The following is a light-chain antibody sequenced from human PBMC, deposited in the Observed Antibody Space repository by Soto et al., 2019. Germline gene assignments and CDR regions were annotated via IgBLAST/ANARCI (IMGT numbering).Light chain of an antibody. V-gene: IGKV3-11*01. Sequence: EIVLTQSPDTLSLSPGDRATLSCRASQSISSYLAWYQQKPGQAPRLLIYGASTRATGVPDRFSGSGSGTEFTLTITSLQPEDFATYYCHQVYTYPRTFGQGTKVDI. CDR3: HQVYTYPRT. CDR2: GAS. J-gene: IGKJ1*01. CDR1: QSISSY.